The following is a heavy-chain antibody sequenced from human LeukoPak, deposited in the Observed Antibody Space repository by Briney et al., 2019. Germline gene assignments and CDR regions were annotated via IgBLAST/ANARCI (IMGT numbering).Heavy chain of an antibody. V-gene: IGHV1-18*01. CDR2: INANNGKT. CDR3: SRDSTFGAVVDFNF. J-gene: IGHJ4*02. CDR1: GYYFTTFS. D-gene: IGHD3-16*02. Sequence: ASVKVSCKSSGYYFTTFSIAWVRQAPGQGLEWMGWINANNGKTHYAQKFHDRVTMTIDTSTNTAYVELRGLKSDDTAMYYCSRDSTFGAVVDFNFWGQGTLVTVSS.